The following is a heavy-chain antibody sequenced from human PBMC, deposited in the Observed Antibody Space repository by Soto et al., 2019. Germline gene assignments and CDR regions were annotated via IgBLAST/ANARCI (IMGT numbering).Heavy chain of an antibody. CDR1: GFTFSSYA. Sequence: GGSLRLSCAASGFTFSSYAMSWVRQAPGKGLEWVSAISGSGGSTYYADSVKGRFTISRDNSKNTLYLQMNSLRAEDTAVYYCAKVVLEWLCGPFDAFDIWGQGTMVTVSS. V-gene: IGHV3-23*01. CDR3: AKVVLEWLCGPFDAFDI. CDR2: ISGSGGST. D-gene: IGHD3-3*01. J-gene: IGHJ3*02.